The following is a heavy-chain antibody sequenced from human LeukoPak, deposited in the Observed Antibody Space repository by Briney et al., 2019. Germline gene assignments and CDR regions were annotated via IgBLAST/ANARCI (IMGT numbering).Heavy chain of an antibody. D-gene: IGHD1-7*01. V-gene: IGHV3-30*01. CDR1: GFTFSSYA. CDR3: ARAGYNWNYGGAGAFDI. J-gene: IGHJ3*02. Sequence: GGSLRLSCAASGFTFSSYAMHWVRQAPGKGLEWVAVISYDGSNKYYADSVKGRFTISRDNSKNTLYLQMNSLRAEDTAVYYCARAGYNWNYGGAGAFDIWGQGTMVTVSS. CDR2: ISYDGSNK.